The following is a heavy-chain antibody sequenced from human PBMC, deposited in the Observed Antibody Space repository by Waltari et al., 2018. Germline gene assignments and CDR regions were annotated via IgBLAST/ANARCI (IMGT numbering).Heavy chain of an antibody. CDR2: IYYSGST. J-gene: IGHJ4*02. CDR1: GGSISSYY. V-gene: IGHV4-59*01. Sequence: QVQLQESGPGLVKPSETLSLTCTVSGGSISSYYWSWIRQPPGKGLEWIGYIYYSGSTNYNPSLKSRVTISVDTSKNQFSLKLSSVTAADTAVHYCARLIQYSSSWYIDYWGQGTLVTVSS. D-gene: IGHD6-13*01. CDR3: ARLIQYSSSWYIDY.